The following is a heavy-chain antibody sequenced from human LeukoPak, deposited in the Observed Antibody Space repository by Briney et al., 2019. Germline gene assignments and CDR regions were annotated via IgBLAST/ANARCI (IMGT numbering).Heavy chain of an antibody. CDR2: ISTASNP. J-gene: IGHJ2*01. V-gene: IGHV3-13*05. CDR3: ARELGIEGYWYFDL. D-gene: IGHD7-27*01. Sequence: GGSLRLSCAASGFTVGSYDMHWVRHVAGKGLEWVSAISTASNPHYAAPVQGRFTIFRANPENSLYLQMISLSAEDTAVYYCARELGIEGYWYFDLWGRGTLVTVSS. CDR1: GFTVGSYD.